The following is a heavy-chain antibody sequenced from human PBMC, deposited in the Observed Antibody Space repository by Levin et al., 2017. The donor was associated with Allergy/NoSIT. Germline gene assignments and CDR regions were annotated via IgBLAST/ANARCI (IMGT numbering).Heavy chain of an antibody. CDR3: ARVWGERRPFDYYYYYMDV. CDR1: GGSISSGDYY. Sequence: SQTLSLTCTVSGGSISSGDYYWSWIRQPPGKGLEWIGYIYYSGSTYYNPSLKSRVTISVDTSKNQFSLKLSSVTAADTAVYYCARVWGERRPFDYYYYYMDVWGKGTTVTVSS. CDR2: IYYSGST. J-gene: IGHJ6*03. D-gene: IGHD3-16*01. V-gene: IGHV4-30-4*01.